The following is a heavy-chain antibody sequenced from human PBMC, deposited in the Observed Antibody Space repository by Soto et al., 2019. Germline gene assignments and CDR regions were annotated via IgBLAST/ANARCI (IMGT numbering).Heavy chain of an antibody. V-gene: IGHV4-59*01. CDR1: GGSISSYY. CDR2: IYYSGST. D-gene: IGHD1-7*01. CDR3: ARDRELFHY. J-gene: IGHJ4*02. Sequence: LDTLSLTCTVAGGSISSYYWSWIRQPPGKGLEWIGYIYYSGSTNYNPSLKSRVTISVDTSKNQFSLKLISVTAADTAVYYCARDRELFHYWGQGTLVTVSS.